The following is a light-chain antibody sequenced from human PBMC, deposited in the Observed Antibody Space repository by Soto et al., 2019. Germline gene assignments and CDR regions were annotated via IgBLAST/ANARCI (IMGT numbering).Light chain of an antibody. V-gene: IGKV1-6*01. CDR3: LQDYSYPQT. J-gene: IGKJ1*01. CDR1: QAIRTE. CDR2: GTS. Sequence: AIQMTQSPSSLSASVGDRVIITCRASQAIRTELGWYQQRPGKAPKLLIYGTSNLQSGVPSRFSGSGSGTDFTLTINGLQPEDFATYYCLQDYSYPQTFGQGPKVDVK.